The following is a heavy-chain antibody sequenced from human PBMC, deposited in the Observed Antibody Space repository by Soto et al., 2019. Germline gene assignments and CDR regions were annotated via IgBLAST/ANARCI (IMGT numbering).Heavy chain of an antibody. CDR1: GFTFSDYY. D-gene: IGHD2-2*03. J-gene: IGHJ6*03. V-gene: IGHV3-11*01. Sequence: QVQLVESGGGLVKPGGSLRLSCAASGFTFSDYYMSWIRQAPGKGLEWVSYISSSGRTIYYADSVKGRFTISRDNAKNSLYLQMNGLRAEDTAMYYCARGALDIVVVPAASGYYYYMDVWGKGTTVTVSS. CDR2: ISSSGRTI. CDR3: ARGALDIVVVPAASGYYYYMDV.